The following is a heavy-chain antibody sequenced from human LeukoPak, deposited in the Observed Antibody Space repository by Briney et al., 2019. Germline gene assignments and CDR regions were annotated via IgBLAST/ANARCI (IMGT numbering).Heavy chain of an antibody. D-gene: IGHD2-15*01. J-gene: IGHJ4*02. CDR1: GLAFSAYK. V-gene: IGHV3-74*01. Sequence: QTGGSLRLSCAASGLAFSAYKMHWVRQAPRKGLVWVSRISTDGYTTDYADFVQGRFTASRDNTKNTWSLEMNSLRAEDTAVYYCVVGGSPGCWGQGTLVTVSS. CDR2: ISTDGYTT. CDR3: VVGGSPGC.